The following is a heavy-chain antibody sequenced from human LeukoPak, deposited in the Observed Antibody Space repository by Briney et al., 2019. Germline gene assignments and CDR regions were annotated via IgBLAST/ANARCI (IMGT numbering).Heavy chain of an antibody. CDR1: GYIFNNYG. J-gene: IGHJ4*02. Sequence: ASVKVSCKASGYIFNNYGINWVRQAPGQGLEWMGWINSHTGNPTYAQGFTGRFVFSLDTSVSTAYLQITSLEAEDTAVYYCARDRITMVRGSDYWGQGTLVTVSS. CDR3: ARDRITMVRGSDY. CDR2: INSHTGNP. V-gene: IGHV7-4-1*02. D-gene: IGHD3-10*01.